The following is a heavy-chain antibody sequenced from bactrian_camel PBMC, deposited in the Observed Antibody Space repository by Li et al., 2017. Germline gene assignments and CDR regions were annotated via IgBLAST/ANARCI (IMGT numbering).Heavy chain of an antibody. CDR2: INSGSDYI. CDR3: VSQEPSTTGFGF. V-gene: IGHV3S40*01. CDR1: GFTFSNYY. D-gene: IGHD5*01. J-gene: IGHJ6*01. Sequence: VQLVESGGGLVQPGGSLRLSCAASGFTFSNYYMSWVRQAPGKGLEWVSNINSGSDYIDYVDSVEGRFTSSRDNTKNTLYLQMNSLKPEDTAVYYCVSQEPSTTGFGFWGQGTQVTVS.